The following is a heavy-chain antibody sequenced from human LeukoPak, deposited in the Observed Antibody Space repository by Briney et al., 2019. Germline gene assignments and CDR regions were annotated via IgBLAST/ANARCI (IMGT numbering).Heavy chain of an antibody. D-gene: IGHD3-10*01. V-gene: IGHV4-59*01. CDR3: ARQGGVRGYYGSGSYYYDY. Sequence: SETLSLTCTVSGGSLSTYYWTWIRQPPGKGLERIGYIKSSGNTIYSPSLKSRVTISADSSKNQFSLILSSVTAADTAVYFCARQGGVRGYYGSGSYYYDYWGRGILVTVSS. CDR2: IKSSGNT. J-gene: IGHJ4*02. CDR1: GGSLSTYY.